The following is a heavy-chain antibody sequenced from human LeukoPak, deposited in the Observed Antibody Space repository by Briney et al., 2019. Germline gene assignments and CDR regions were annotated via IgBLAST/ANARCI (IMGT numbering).Heavy chain of an antibody. Sequence: GESLKISCKGSGYSFTNSWIGCVRQMPGKGLEWMGVIYPSDSDTRYSPSFQGQVTISADKSISTAYLQWSSLKASDTAMYYCARPGGSWNEVDYWGQGTLVTVSS. CDR3: ARPGGSWNEVDY. J-gene: IGHJ4*02. V-gene: IGHV5-51*01. CDR2: IYPSDSDT. D-gene: IGHD1-1*01. CDR1: GYSFTNSW.